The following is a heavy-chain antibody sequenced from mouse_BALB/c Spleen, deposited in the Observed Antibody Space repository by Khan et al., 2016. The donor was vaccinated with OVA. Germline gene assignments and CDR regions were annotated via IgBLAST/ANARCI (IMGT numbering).Heavy chain of an antibody. V-gene: IGHV1-5*01. CDR2: IYPGNTDT. J-gene: IGHJ3*01. CDR1: GYTFTSYW. Sequence: EVQLQESGTVLARPGASVKMSCKASGYTFTSYWMHWVKQRPGQGLEWIGDIYPGNTDTNYNQKFKGKAKLTAVTSTSTAYMELYSLTNEDSAVYYCTRRNWDGAWFAYWGQGTLVTVSA. CDR3: TRRNWDGAWFAY. D-gene: IGHD4-1*01.